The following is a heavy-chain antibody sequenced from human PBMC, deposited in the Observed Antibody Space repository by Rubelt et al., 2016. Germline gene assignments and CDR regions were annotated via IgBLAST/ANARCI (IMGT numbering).Heavy chain of an antibody. CDR3: ATTIAIRPYYFDY. V-gene: IGHV1-69*01. D-gene: IGHD6-6*01. J-gene: IGHJ4*02. CDR1: GGTFSSYA. CDR2: IIPVFGNA. Sequence: QVQLVQSGAEVKKPGSSVKVSCKASGGTFSSYAISWVRQAPGQGLEWMGGIIPVFGNANYAQKFQGSITMTADESTSKAYMELSSLRSEDTAVYYCATTIAIRPYYFDYWGQGTLVTVSS.